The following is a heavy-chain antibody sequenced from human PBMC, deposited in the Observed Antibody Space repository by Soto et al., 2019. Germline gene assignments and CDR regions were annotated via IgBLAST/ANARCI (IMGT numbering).Heavy chain of an antibody. J-gene: IGHJ4*02. D-gene: IGHD1-26*01. CDR2: ISYDGSNK. CDR1: GFTFSSYG. Sequence: QVQRVESGGGVVQPGRSLRLSCAASGFTFSSYGMHWVRQAPGKGLEWVAVISYDGSNKYYADSVKGRFTISRDNSKNTLYLQMNSLRAEDTAVYYCATTLVGDADYWGQGTLVTVSS. CDR3: ATTLVGDADY. V-gene: IGHV3-30*03.